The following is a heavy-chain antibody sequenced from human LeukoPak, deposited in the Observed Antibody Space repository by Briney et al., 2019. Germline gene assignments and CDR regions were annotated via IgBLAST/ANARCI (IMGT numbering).Heavy chain of an antibody. D-gene: IGHD6-13*01. CDR3: ARGNSSSWPLDY. J-gene: IGHJ4*02. Sequence: PSETLSLTCTVSGGSISSGGYYWSWIRQPAGEGLEWIGRIYTSGSTHYNPSLKSRLTMSVDTSKSQFSLNLNSVTAADTAVYYRARGNSSSWPLDYWGQGTLVTVSS. CDR1: GGSISSGGYY. CDR2: IYTSGST. V-gene: IGHV4-61*02.